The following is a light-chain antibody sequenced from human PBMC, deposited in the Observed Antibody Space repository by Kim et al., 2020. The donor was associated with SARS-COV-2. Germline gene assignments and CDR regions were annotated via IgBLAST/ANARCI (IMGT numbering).Light chain of an antibody. V-gene: IGKV1-5*03. CDR2: KVS. J-gene: IGKJ2*01. CDR3: QHYSILNT. CDR1: QNIGSL. Sequence: DVQMTQSPSTLSAAVGDRVTITCRASQNIGSLLAWYQQKPGKAPKLLIYKVSTLEGGVPSRFSGGGSGTEFTLTISSLQPDDFATYYCQHYSILNTFGQGTKLEIK.